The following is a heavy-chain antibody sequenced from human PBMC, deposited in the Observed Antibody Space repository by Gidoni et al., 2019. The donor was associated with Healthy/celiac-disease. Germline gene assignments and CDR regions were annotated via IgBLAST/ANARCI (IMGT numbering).Heavy chain of an antibody. CDR1: CGSIRSSSYY. Sequence: QLQLQESGPGLVKPSETLSLPCTVSCGSIRSSSYYWGWIRQHPGKGLEWIVRIYYSGRTYYNPFLKSRGTISVDTSKNQFSLKLSSVTAADTAVYYCARLYCTGGVCKDPFDYWGQGTLVTVSS. CDR2: IYYSGRT. V-gene: IGHV4-39*01. CDR3: ARLYCTGGVCKDPFDY. J-gene: IGHJ4*02. D-gene: IGHD2-8*02.